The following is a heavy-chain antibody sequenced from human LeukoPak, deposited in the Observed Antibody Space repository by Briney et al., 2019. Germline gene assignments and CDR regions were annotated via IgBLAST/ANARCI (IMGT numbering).Heavy chain of an antibody. D-gene: IGHD7-27*01. CDR2: ISYDGSNK. CDR3: ARELGLYYYGMDV. J-gene: IGHJ6*02. CDR1: GFTFSSYA. V-gene: IGHV3-30-3*01. Sequence: GRSLRLSCAASGFTFSSYAMHWVRQAPGKGLEWVAVISYDGSNKYYADSVKGRFTISRDNSKNTLYLQMNSLRAEDTAVYYCARELGLYYYGMDVWGQGTMVTVSS.